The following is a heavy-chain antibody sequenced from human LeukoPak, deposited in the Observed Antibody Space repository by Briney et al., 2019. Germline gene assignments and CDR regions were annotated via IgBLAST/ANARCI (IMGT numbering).Heavy chain of an antibody. J-gene: IGHJ4*02. D-gene: IGHD4-17*01. V-gene: IGHV4-34*01. CDR2: INHSGST. CDR3: ARTSQHDYGDYGGFDY. Sequence: PSETLSLTCAVYGGSFSGYYWSWIRQPPGKGLEWIGEINHSGSTNYNPSLKSRVTISVDTSKNQFSLKLSSVTAADTAVYYCARTSQHDYGDYGGFDYWGQGTLVTVSS. CDR1: GGSFSGYY.